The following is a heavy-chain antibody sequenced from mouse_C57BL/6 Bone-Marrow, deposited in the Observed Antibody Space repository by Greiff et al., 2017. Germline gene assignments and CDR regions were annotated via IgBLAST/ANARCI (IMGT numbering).Heavy chain of an antibody. Sequence: EVQLVESGGGLVKPGGSLKLSCAASGFTFSSYAMSWVRQTPEKRLEWVATISDGGSYTYYPDNVKGRFPISRDNAKNNLYLQMSHLKSEDTAMYYCARGGLPYYAMDYWGQGTSVTVSS. CDR1: GFTFSSYA. CDR2: ISDGGSYT. J-gene: IGHJ4*01. D-gene: IGHD2-2*01. V-gene: IGHV5-4*01. CDR3: ARGGLPYYAMDY.